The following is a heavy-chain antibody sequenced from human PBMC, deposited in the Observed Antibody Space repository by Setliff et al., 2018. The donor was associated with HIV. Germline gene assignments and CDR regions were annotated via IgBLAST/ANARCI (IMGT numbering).Heavy chain of an antibody. CDR3: ARAAGYNYGFDYMDV. CDR2: ISSSGSTI. Sequence: GGSLRLSCAASGFTFSAYAMTWVRQAPGKGLEWVSYISSSGSTIYYADSVKGRFTISRDNSKNTLYLQMNSLRAEDTAVYFCARAAGYNYGFDYMDVWGKGTTVTVSS. CDR1: GFTFSAYA. V-gene: IGHV3-48*01. J-gene: IGHJ6*03. D-gene: IGHD5-18*01.